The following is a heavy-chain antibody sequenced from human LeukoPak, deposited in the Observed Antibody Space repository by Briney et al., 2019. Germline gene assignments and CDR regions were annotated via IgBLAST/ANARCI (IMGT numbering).Heavy chain of an antibody. CDR3: ARDMYGGTDA. D-gene: IGHD3-10*02. V-gene: IGHV3-7*01. Sequence: GGSLRLSCVASGFAFSNYGIHWVRQAPGKGLEWVANIKQDGSEKYYVDSVKGRFTISRDNAKNSLYLQMNSLRAEDTAVYYCARDMYGGTDAWGQGTTVTASS. CDR1: GFAFSNYG. J-gene: IGHJ6*02. CDR2: IKQDGSEK.